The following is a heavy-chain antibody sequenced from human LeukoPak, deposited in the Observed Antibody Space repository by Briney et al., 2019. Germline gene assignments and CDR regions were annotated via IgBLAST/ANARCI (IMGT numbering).Heavy chain of an antibody. V-gene: IGHV1-69*05. CDR2: IIPIFGTA. J-gene: IGHJ4*02. CDR1: GGTFSSYA. D-gene: IGHD4-11*01. CDR3: ASRLYDYSNYDYFDY. Sequence: ASVKVSCKASGGTFSSYAISWVRQAPGQGLEWMGGIIPIFGTANYAQKFQGRVTITTDESTSTAYMELSSLRSEDTAVYYCASRLYDYSNYDYFDYWGQGTLVTGSS.